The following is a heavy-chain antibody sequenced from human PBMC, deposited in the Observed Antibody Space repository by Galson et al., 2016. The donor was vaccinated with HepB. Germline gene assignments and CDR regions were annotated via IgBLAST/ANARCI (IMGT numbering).Heavy chain of an antibody. CDR3: LIDPRGTQWLVARDPSDI. CDR2: TSTGDLT. D-gene: IGHD5-18*01. Sequence: SLRLSCAGSGFSVRSNYMNWVRQAPGKGLEWVSSVTSTGDLTYYAASVKGRFTISRDNSKNTLFLQMNNLRAEDTALYYCLIDPRGTQWLVARDPSDIWGQGTLVTVSS. J-gene: IGHJ3*02. V-gene: IGHV3-53*01. CDR1: GFSVRSNY.